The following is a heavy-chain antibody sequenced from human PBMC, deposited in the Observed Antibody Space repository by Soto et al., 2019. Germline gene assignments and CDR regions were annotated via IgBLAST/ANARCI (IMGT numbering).Heavy chain of an antibody. Sequence: EVQLLESGGDLVQPGGSLRLSCAASGFTFSGCAMSWVRQAPGKGLEWVSGISGSGESTYYADSVKGQFTISRDNSKNALFLQMNSLRAEDTAVYYCTKRVDYSRSSIDYWGQGTLVTVSS. D-gene: IGHD6-13*01. J-gene: IGHJ4*02. CDR3: TKRVDYSRSSIDY. V-gene: IGHV3-23*01. CDR1: GFTFSGCA. CDR2: ISGSGEST.